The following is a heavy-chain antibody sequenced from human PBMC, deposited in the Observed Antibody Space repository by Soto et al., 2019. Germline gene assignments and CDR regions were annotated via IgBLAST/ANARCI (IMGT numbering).Heavy chain of an antibody. V-gene: IGHV3-23*01. CDR1: GFTFSSYA. CDR2: ISGSGGST. CDR3: AKDYYYDSSGYSDY. Sequence: PGGSLILSCAASGFTFSSYAMSWVRQAPGKGLEWVSAISGSGGSTYYADSVKGRFTISRDNSRNTLYLQMNSLRAEDTAVYYCAKDYYYDSSGYSDYWGQGTLVTVSS. J-gene: IGHJ4*02. D-gene: IGHD3-22*01.